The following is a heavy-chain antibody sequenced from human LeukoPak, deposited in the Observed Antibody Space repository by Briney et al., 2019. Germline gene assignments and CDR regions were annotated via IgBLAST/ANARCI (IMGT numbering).Heavy chain of an antibody. CDR2: IYTSGST. CDR3: TRDKEVRGVINTRGFDP. V-gene: IGHV4-61*02. D-gene: IGHD3-10*01. CDR1: GGSISSGSYY. Sequence: SSQTLSLTCTVSGGSISSGSYYWSWIRQPAGKGLEWIGRIYTSGSTNYNPSLKSRVTISVDTSKNQLSLKLSSVTAADTAVYYCTRDKEVRGVINTRGFDPWGQGTLVTVSS. J-gene: IGHJ5*02.